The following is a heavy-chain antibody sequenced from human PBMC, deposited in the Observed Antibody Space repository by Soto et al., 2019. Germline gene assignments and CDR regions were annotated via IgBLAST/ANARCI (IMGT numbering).Heavy chain of an antibody. J-gene: IGHJ4*01. Sequence: QVTLKESGPVLVKPTETLTLTCTVSGFSLSNARMGVSWIRQPPGKALELLAHIFSNDEKSYSTSLKSRLTISKETSKSQVGLSMNNLDPVDTATYYCARIRDTASFNFDYWGQGTLVTVSS. V-gene: IGHV2-26*01. D-gene: IGHD5-18*01. CDR1: GFSLSNARMG. CDR2: IFSNDEK. CDR3: ARIRDTASFNFDY.